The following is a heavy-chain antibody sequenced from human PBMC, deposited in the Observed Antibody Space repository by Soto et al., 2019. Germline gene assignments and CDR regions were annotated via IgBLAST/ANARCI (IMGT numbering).Heavy chain of an antibody. V-gene: IGHV3-74*03. D-gene: IGHD3-22*01. Sequence: DVQLVESGGGLFQPGGSLRISCAASGFTFSSYWMHWVRQAPGKGLVWVSRIRSDGTNAEYAGSVKGRFTISRDNAENTLYLQMNSLRVEDTAVYYCVRGDGDYHDGNGYLRRHWGQGTLVTVSS. CDR2: IRSDGTNA. CDR3: VRGDGDYHDGNGYLRRH. J-gene: IGHJ4*02. CDR1: GFTFSSYW.